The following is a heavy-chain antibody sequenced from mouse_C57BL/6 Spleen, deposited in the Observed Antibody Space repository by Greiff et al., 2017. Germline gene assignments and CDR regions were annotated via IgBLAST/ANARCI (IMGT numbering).Heavy chain of an antibody. CDR2: INPGTGGT. CDR3: TRSFHFDY. Sequence: VQLQQSGAELVKPGASVTLSCKASGYTFTDYEMHWVKQTPVHGLEWIGAINPGTGGTDYNQKFKGKATLTADKSSSTVYMELRSLTSEDSAVYYCTRSFHFDYWGQGTTLTVSS. CDR1: GYTFTDYE. V-gene: IGHV1-15*01. J-gene: IGHJ2*01.